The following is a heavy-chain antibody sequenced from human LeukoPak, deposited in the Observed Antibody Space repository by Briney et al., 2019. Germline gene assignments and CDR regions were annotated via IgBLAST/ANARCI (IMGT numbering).Heavy chain of an antibody. Sequence: ASVKVSCKASGYTFTGYYMHWVRQAPGQGLEWMGWINPNSGGTNYAQKFQGRVTMTRDTSISTVYMELSRLRSDDTAVYYCARSAIITRESFDIWGQGTMVTVSS. J-gene: IGHJ3*02. CDR3: ARSAIITRESFDI. V-gene: IGHV1-2*02. D-gene: IGHD3-22*01. CDR2: INPNSGGT. CDR1: GYTFTGYY.